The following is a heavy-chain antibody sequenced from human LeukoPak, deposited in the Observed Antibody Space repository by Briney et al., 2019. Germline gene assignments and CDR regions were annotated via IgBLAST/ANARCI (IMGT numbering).Heavy chain of an antibody. J-gene: IGHJ4*02. CDR2: INPSGGST. V-gene: IGHV1-46*01. D-gene: IGHD4-17*01. Sequence: ASVKVSCKASGYTLTSYYMHWVRQAPGQGLEWMGIINPSGGSTSYAQKFQGRVTMTRDTSTSTVYMELSSLRSEDTAVYYCARDFHHLDYGDYVASPSGYWGQGTLVTVSS. CDR1: GYTLTSYY. CDR3: ARDFHHLDYGDYVASPSGY.